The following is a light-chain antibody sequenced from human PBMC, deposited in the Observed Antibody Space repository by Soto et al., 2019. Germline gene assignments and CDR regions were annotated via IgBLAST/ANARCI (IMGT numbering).Light chain of an antibody. CDR1: YDVYSS. CDR2: DSS. CDR3: QQRSHYPYT. J-gene: IGKJ2*01. V-gene: IGKV1-9*01. Sequence: DIQLTQSPSFLSASVEDRVTISCRASYDVYSSLAWYQQEPGKPPKLLIYDSSTLQTGVPSRFTGSGSGRKFTLTISGLQFEDFATYFCQQRSHYPYTFGQGTKLEI.